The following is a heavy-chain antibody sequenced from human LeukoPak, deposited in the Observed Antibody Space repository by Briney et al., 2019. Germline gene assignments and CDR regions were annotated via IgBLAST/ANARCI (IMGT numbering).Heavy chain of an antibody. CDR2: IYYSGST. CDR3: ARLKYNWFDP. J-gene: IGHJ5*02. V-gene: IGHV4-59*08. Sequence: PSETLSLTCTVSGGSISSYYWSWLRQPPGKGLEWIGYIYYSGSTNYNPSLKSRVTISVDTSKNQFSLKLSFVTAADTAVYYCARLKYNWFDPWGQGTLVTVSS. CDR1: GGSISSYY.